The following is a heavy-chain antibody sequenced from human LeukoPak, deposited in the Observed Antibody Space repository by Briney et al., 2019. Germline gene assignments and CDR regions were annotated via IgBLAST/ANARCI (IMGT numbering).Heavy chain of an antibody. Sequence: ASVKVSCKASGYTFTGYYMHWVRQAPGQGLERMGWINPNSGGTNYAQKFQGRVTMTRDTSISTAYMELSRLRSDDTAVYYCARVAEGIVGARYYFDYWGQGTLVTVSS. CDR2: INPNSGGT. J-gene: IGHJ4*02. V-gene: IGHV1-2*02. CDR3: ARVAEGIVGARYYFDY. CDR1: GYTFTGYY. D-gene: IGHD1-26*01.